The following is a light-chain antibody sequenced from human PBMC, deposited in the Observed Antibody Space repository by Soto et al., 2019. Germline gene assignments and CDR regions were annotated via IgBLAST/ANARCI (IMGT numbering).Light chain of an antibody. CDR2: LNGDGSH. CDR1: SGHSTYA. J-gene: IGLJ2*01. CDR3: QTWDTGIQV. Sequence: QPVLTQSPSASASLGASVKLTCTLSSGHSTYAIAWHQQQPEKGPRYLMKLNGDGSHNKGGGIPDRFSGSSSGAERYLTISSLQSEDEADYYCQTWDTGIQVFGGGTKLTVL. V-gene: IGLV4-69*01.